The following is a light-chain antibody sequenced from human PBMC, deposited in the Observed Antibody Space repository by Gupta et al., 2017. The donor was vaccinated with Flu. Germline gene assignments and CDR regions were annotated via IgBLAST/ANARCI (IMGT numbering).Light chain of an antibody. J-gene: IGKJ1*01. CDR2: GAS. CDR1: QPVRSS. Sequence: EIVIPQPPATLSVSPGERATLSCRASQPVRSSLAWYQHKPGQGPRLLIYGASTRATGIPARFSGSGSGTEFTLTISSLQAEDFAVYYCQQYDDWRTWTFGQGTKVEIK. CDR3: QQYDDWRTWT. V-gene: IGKV3-15*01.